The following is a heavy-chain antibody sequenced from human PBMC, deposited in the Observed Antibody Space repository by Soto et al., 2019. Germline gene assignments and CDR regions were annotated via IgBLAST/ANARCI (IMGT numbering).Heavy chain of an antibody. CDR3: ARDDGLAYCGGDCYS. Sequence: QVQLVQSGAEVKKPGSSVKVSCKASGGTFSSYTISWVRQAPGQGLEWMGRIIPILGIANYAQKFQGRVTITADKSTSTAYMELSSLRSEDTAVYYCARDDGLAYCGGDCYSWGQGTLVIVSS. J-gene: IGHJ4*02. CDR2: IIPILGIA. V-gene: IGHV1-69*02. CDR1: GGTFSSYT. D-gene: IGHD2-21*02.